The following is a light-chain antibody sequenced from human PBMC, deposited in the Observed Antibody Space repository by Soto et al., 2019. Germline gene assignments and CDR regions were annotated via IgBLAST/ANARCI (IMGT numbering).Light chain of an antibody. CDR3: GTWDNSLSLPYV. CDR2: ENN. CDR1: SSNIGNNY. V-gene: IGLV1-51*02. Sequence: QSVLTQPPSVSAAPGQTVTISCSGSSSNIGNNYVSWYQQLPGTAPKLLIFENNKRPSGIPDPFSASKSGTSATLAITGLQPGDAADYYCGTWDNSLSLPYVFGTGTKLTVL. J-gene: IGLJ1*01.